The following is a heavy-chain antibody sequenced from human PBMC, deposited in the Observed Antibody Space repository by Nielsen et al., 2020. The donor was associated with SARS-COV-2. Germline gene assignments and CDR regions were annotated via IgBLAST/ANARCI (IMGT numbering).Heavy chain of an antibody. V-gene: IGHV3-48*01. CDR1: GFTFSNPW. CDR2: ISNTGTSR. Sequence: GGSLRLSCAASGFTFSNPWMNWVRQAPGKGLEWVSYISNTGTSRHYADSVKGQFTISRDNARNSLYLQMNNLRAEDTALYYCVRDPSGILDFDYWGQGTLVTVSS. CDR3: VRDPSGILDFDY. D-gene: IGHD6-25*01. J-gene: IGHJ4*02.